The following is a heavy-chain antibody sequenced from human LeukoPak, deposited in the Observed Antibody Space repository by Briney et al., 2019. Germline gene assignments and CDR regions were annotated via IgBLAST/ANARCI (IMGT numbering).Heavy chain of an antibody. D-gene: IGHD4-17*01. V-gene: IGHV4-39*01. Sequence: PSETLSLTCTVSGGLISISTYYWGWIRQPPGKGLEWIGSIYYSGTTHYNPSLKSRVTISVDTSKNQFSLKLSSVTAADTAVYYCARQLPYGDFFDYWGQGTLVTVSS. CDR2: IYYSGTT. CDR1: GGLISISTYY. J-gene: IGHJ4*02. CDR3: ARQLPYGDFFDY.